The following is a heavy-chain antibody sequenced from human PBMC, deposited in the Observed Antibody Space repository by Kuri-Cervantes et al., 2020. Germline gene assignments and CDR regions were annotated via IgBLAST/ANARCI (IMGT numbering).Heavy chain of an antibody. J-gene: IGHJ4*02. CDR2: ISYDGSNK. V-gene: IGHV3-30*03. CDR1: GFTFSSYG. Sequence: GGSLRLSCAASGFTFSSYGMHWVRQAPGKGLEWVAVISYDGSNKYYADSVKGRFTISRDNSKNTPYLQMNSLRAEDTAVYYCARDWDDSSGLSFKHWGQGTLVTVSS. D-gene: IGHD3-22*01. CDR3: ARDWDDSSGLSFKH.